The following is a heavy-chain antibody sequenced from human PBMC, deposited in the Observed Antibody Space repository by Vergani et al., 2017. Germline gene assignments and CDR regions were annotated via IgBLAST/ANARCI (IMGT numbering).Heavy chain of an antibody. CDR3: AIALNDYSKWGNYYGIDV. CDR1: GFTFDDYA. D-gene: IGHD4-11*01. Sequence: EVQLLESGGGLVQPGGSLRLSCAASGFTFDDYAMHWVRQAPGKGLEWVSGISWNSGSIGYADSVKGRFTLSRDNAKNSLYLQMNSLRAEDTALYYCAIALNDYSKWGNYYGIDVWGQGTTVTVSS. CDR2: ISWNSGSI. J-gene: IGHJ6*02. V-gene: IGHV3-9*01.